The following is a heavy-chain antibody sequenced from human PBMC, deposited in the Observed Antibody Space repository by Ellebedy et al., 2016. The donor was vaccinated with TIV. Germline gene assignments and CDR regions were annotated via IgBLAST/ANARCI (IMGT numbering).Heavy chain of an antibody. CDR3: ARVFESYSIDY. Sequence: PGGSLRLSCAASGFTFGSYDMHWVRQAPGKGLEWLALISYDGSGKHYGDYVKGRFTISRDNSKNTLYLQMNSLKADDAAVYYCARVFESYSIDYWGQGTLVTVSS. CDR1: GFTFGSYD. J-gene: IGHJ4*02. V-gene: IGHV3-30-3*01. D-gene: IGHD2-15*01. CDR2: ISYDGSGK.